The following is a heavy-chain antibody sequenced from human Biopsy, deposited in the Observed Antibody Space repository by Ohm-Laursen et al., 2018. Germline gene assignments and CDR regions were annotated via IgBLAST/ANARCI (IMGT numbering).Heavy chain of an antibody. Sequence: GTLSLTCAVSSGSISGNYWGWIRQPPGKGLEWMGEINHTGSTKYNPSLMSRVTISIDTSNSQFSLKLTSVTAADTAVYFCARARVYSDFWGGPKDYWGQGILVTVSS. D-gene: IGHD3-3*01. CDR3: ARARVYSDFWGGPKDY. CDR2: INHTGST. CDR1: SGSISGNY. V-gene: IGHV4-34*01. J-gene: IGHJ4*02.